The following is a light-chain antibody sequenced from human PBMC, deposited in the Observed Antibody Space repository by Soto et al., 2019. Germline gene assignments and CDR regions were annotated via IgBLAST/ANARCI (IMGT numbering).Light chain of an antibody. J-gene: IGLJ3*02. CDR2: KND. CDR1: SSNIGRNF. V-gene: IGLV1-47*01. CDR3: ATWDASLSGGV. Sequence: QSVVSQPPSASGTPGQRVTVSCSGRSSNIGRNFVYWYQQFPGVAPKLLIFKNDQRPSGVPDRFSGSKSGTSASLAISGLRSEDEADYYCATWDASLSGGVFGGGTKLTVL.